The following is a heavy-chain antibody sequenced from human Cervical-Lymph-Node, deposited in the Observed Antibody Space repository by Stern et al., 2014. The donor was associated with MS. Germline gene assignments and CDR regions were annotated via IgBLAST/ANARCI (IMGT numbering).Heavy chain of an antibody. CDR3: ASTLTGWDNPYHFYGMDV. Sequence: QMQLVQSGPEVKKPGSSVKVSCKASGDTFNRFAISWVRQAPGQGLEWMGGIIPISGTTKYAQRFQGRVTITADESTSSAYLEVTSLRYEDTAVYYCASTLTGWDNPYHFYGMDVWGQGTTVTVSS. J-gene: IGHJ6*02. CDR1: GDTFNRFA. CDR2: IIPISGTT. D-gene: IGHD6-19*01. V-gene: IGHV1-69*01.